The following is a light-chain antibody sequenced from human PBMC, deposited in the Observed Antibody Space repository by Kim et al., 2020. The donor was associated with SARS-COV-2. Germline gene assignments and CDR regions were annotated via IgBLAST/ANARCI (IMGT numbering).Light chain of an antibody. J-gene: IGLJ2*01. V-gene: IGLV6-57*03. Sequence: GKTVTISCTRSSGSIDDNYVQWYQPRPGGVPTTVIYEDDQRPSGVSDRFSGSIDNSSNSASLTISGLKTEDEADYYCQSYNRSNVIFGGGTQLTVL. CDR2: EDD. CDR3: QSYNRSNVI. CDR1: SGSIDDNY.